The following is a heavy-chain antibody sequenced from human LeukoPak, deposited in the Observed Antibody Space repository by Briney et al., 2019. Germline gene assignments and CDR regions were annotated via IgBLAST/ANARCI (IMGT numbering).Heavy chain of an antibody. CDR3: TRDRGYCGGDCYSFGY. CDR2: IRSKAYGGTT. D-gene: IGHD2-21*01. CDR1: GFTFGDYA. Sequence: RRGESLKISCTAYGFTFGDYAMSWVRQAPGKGLEWVGFIRSKAYGGTTEYAASVKGRFTILRDDSKSIAYLQMSSLKTEDTAVYYCTRDRGYCGGDCYSFGYWGQGTLVTVSS. V-gene: IGHV3-49*04. J-gene: IGHJ4*02.